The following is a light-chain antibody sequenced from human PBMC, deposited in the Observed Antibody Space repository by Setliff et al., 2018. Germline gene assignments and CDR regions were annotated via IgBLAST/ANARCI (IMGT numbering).Light chain of an antibody. CDR2: EVS. Sequence: QSVLTQPPSASGSPGQSVTISCTGTSSDVGGYNYVSWYKQHPGKAPKLMIYEVSKWPSGVPDRFSGSKSGNTASLTVSGLQAEDEADYYCSSYAGSNNYVFGTGTKVTV. CDR3: SSYAGSNNYV. J-gene: IGLJ1*01. CDR1: SSDVGGYNY. V-gene: IGLV2-8*01.